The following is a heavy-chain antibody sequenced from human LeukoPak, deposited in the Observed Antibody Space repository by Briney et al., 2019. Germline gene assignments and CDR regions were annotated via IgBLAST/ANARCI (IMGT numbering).Heavy chain of an antibody. CDR1: GYTFTGYY. J-gene: IGHJ6*03. V-gene: IGHV1-2*02. Sequence: ASVKVSCKASGYTFTGYYMHWVRQAPGQGLEWMGWINPNSGGTNYAQKFQGRVTMTRDTSISTAYMELSRLRSDDTAVYYCARDLMTTRVPVSYYYYMDVWGKGTTVTVSS. CDR2: INPNSGGT. D-gene: IGHD4-17*01. CDR3: ARDLMTTRVPVSYYYYMDV.